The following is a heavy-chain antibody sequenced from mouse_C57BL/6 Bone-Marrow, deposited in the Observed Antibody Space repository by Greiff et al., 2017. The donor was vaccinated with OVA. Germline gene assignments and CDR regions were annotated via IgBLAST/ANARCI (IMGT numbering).Heavy chain of an antibody. Sequence: EVQLVESGGGLVQPGGSLKLSCAASGFTFSDYGMAWVRQAPRKGPEWVAFISNLAYSIYYADTVTGRFTISRENPKNTLYLEMSSLRSEDTAMYYCARPTGTKDWYFDVWGTGTTVTVSS. V-gene: IGHV5-15*01. CDR3: ARPTGTKDWYFDV. CDR2: ISNLAYSI. J-gene: IGHJ1*03. CDR1: GFTFSDYG. D-gene: IGHD4-1*02.